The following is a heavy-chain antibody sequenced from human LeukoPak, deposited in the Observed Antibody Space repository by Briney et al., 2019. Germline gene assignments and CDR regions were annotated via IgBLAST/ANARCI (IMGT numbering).Heavy chain of an antibody. CDR3: ARGRGVEIVVVPAADGMAV. V-gene: IGHV4-34*01. D-gene: IGHD2-2*03. CDR1: GGSFSGYY. Sequence: SETLSLTCAVYGGSFSGYYWSWIRQPPGKGLEWIGEINHSGSTNYNPSLKRRGTIDTAKKQFSLRVRSVTAADTAVYYCARGRGVEIVVVPAADGMAVWGQGTTVTVSS. J-gene: IGHJ6*02. CDR2: INHSGST.